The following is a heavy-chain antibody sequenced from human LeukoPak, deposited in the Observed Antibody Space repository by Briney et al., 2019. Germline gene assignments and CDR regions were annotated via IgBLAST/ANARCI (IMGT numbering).Heavy chain of an antibody. V-gene: IGHV1-18*01. J-gene: IGHJ4*02. CDR1: GYTFTSYG. D-gene: IGHD3-10*01. CDR2: LSAYNGNI. CDR3: ARVGFRGAYLYYFDY. Sequence: GASVKVSCKASGYTFTSYGVSWVRQAPGQGFEWMGWLSAYNGNINYAQKLQGRVTMTTDTSTSTAYMELRSLRSDDTAVYYCARVGFRGAYLYYFDYWGQGTLVTVSS.